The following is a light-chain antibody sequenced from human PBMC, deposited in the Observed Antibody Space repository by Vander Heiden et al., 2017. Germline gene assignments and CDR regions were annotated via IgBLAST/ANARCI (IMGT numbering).Light chain of an antibody. CDR2: AAS. J-gene: IGKJ1*01. Sequence: AIRMTQSPSSFSASTGDRVTITCRASKGIRSYLAWYQQKPGNAPKLLIYAASTLQSGVPSRFSGSGPGTDFTLTISCRQAEDFATYYCQQYDSSPQTFGQGTKVEIK. CDR1: KGIRSY. CDR3: QQYDSSPQT. V-gene: IGKV1-8*01.